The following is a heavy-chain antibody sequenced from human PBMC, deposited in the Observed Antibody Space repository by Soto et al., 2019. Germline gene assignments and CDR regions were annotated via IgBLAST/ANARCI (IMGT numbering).Heavy chain of an antibody. CDR1: GGTFSSYA. V-gene: IGHV1-69*13. J-gene: IGHJ6*02. Sequence: SVKVSCKASGGTFSSYAISWVRQAPGQGLEWMGGIIPIFGTANYAQKFQGRVTITADESTSTAYMELSSLRSEDTAVYYCARDDFWSGYHQLDYYYYGMDVWGQGTTVTVSS. CDR2: IIPIFGTA. CDR3: ARDDFWSGYHQLDYYYYGMDV. D-gene: IGHD3-3*01.